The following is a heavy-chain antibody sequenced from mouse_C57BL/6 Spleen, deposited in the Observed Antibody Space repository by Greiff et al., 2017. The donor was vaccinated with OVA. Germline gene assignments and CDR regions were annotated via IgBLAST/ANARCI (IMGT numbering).Heavy chain of an antibody. J-gene: IGHJ4*01. CDR1: GFTFSDYG. CDR2: ISSGSSTI. D-gene: IGHD1-1*01. Sequence: EVKVVESGGGLVKPGGSLKLSCAASGFTFSDYGMHWVRQAPEKGLEWVAYISSGSSTIYYADTVKGRFTISRDNAKNTLFLQMTSLRSEDTAMYYCATDYYGSSSYAMDYWGQGTSVTVSS. CDR3: ATDYYGSSSYAMDY. V-gene: IGHV5-17*01.